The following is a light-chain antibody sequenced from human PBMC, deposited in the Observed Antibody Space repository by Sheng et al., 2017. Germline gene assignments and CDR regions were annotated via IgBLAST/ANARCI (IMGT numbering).Light chain of an antibody. V-gene: IGKV3-20*01. CDR3: LQYYTSPRS. CDR1: QSLSSSS. CDR2: AAS. Sequence: EIVLTQSPGTLSLSPGERATLSCRASQSLSSSSLAWYQQKPGKAPKLLVYAASILESGVPSRFRGSVSGTEYTLTISSLQPEDFTTYYCLQYYTSPRSFGPGTKVEIK. J-gene: IGKJ1*01.